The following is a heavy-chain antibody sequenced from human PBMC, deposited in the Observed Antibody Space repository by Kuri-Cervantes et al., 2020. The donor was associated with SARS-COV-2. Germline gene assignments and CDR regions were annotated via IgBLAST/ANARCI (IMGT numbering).Heavy chain of an antibody. CDR2: ISAYNGNT. J-gene: IGHJ3*02. V-gene: IGHV1-18*04. Sequence: ASVKVSCKASGYTFTSYGISWVRQAPGQGLEWMGWISAYNGNTNYAQKLQGRVTMTTDTSTSTAYMELRSLRSDDTAVYYCARDHPTYYYDSSGYVSAFDIWGQGTMVTVSS. CDR3: ARDHPTYYYDSSGYVSAFDI. CDR1: GYTFTSYG. D-gene: IGHD3-22*01.